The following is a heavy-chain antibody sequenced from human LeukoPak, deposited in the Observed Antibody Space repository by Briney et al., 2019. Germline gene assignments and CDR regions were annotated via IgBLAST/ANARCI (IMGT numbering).Heavy chain of an antibody. J-gene: IGHJ4*02. CDR2: FDPEDGET. CDR1: GYTLTELS. Sequence: ASVKVSCKVSGYTLTELSMHWVRQAPGKGLEWMGGFDPEDGETIYAQKFQGRVTVTEDTSTDTAYMELSSLRSEDTAVYYCATVGFPSFDYWGQGTLVTVSS. D-gene: IGHD3-10*01. V-gene: IGHV1-24*01. CDR3: ATVGFPSFDY.